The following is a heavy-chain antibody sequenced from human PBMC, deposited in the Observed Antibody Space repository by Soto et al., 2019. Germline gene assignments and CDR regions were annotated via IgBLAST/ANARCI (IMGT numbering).Heavy chain of an antibody. D-gene: IGHD3-3*01. V-gene: IGHV4-34*01. CDR3: ARGQTIFGFDP. CDR2: INHSGST. J-gene: IGHJ5*02. Sequence: SETLSLTCAVYGGSFSGYYWSWIRQPPGKGLEWIGEINHSGSTNYNPSLKSRVTISVDTSKNQFSLKLSSVTAADTAVYYCARGQTIFGFDPWGQGTLVTVSS. CDR1: GGSFSGYY.